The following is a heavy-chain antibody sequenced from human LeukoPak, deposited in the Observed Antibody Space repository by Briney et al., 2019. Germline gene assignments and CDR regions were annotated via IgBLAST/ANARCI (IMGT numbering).Heavy chain of an antibody. Sequence: SQTLSLTCAISGDSVSSTNAAWNWLRQSPSRGLEWVGRTYDRSKWYTDYAVSVKSRISITPDTSKNQYSLQLNSVTPEDTAVYYCTRLIRGTTTTNDYWGQGTLVTV. D-gene: IGHD1-1*01. CDR1: GDSVSSTNAA. J-gene: IGHJ4*02. V-gene: IGHV6-1*01. CDR2: TYDRSKWYT. CDR3: TRLIRGTTTTNDY.